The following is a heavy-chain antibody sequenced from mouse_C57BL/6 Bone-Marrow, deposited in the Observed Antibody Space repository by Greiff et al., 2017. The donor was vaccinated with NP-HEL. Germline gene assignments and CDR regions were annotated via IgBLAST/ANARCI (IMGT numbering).Heavy chain of an antibody. J-gene: IGHJ2*01. Sequence: VQLQQSGPELVKPGASVKISCKASGYAFSSSWMNWVKQRPGKGLEWIGRIYPGDGDTNYNGKFKGKATLTADKSSSTAYMQLSSLTSEDSAVFFCAAIYNGDCDDYWDQGTTLTVSS. CDR3: AAIYNGDCDDY. CDR2: IYPGDGDT. D-gene: IGHD2-13*01. V-gene: IGHV1-82*01. CDR1: GYAFSSSW.